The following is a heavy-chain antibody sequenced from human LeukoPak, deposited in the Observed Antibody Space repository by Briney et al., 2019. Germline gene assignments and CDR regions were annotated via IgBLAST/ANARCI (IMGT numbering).Heavy chain of an antibody. CDR2: IYYSGST. CDR1: GGSISSYY. CDR3: ARHEREDAFDI. V-gene: IGHV4-59*08. D-gene: IGHD1-1*01. J-gene: IGHJ3*02. Sequence: SETLSLTCTVSGGSISSYYWSWIRQPPGKGLEWIGYIYYSGSTNYNPSLKSRVTISVDTSKNQFSLKLSSVTAADTAVYYCARHEREDAFDIWGQGTMVTVSS.